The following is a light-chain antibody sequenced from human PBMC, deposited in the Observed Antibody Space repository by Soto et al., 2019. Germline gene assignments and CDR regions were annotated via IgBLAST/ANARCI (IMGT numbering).Light chain of an antibody. CDR2: EVS. V-gene: IGLV2-23*02. Sequence: QSVLTQPASVSGSPGQSITISSIGTSSDVGSYNLVSWYQQHPGKAPKVLIYEVSERPSGVSNRFSGSKSGNTASLTISGLQAEDEAEYYCCSYAGSRTHVLFGGGTKLTVL. CDR1: SSDVGSYNL. J-gene: IGLJ2*01. CDR3: CSYAGSRTHVL.